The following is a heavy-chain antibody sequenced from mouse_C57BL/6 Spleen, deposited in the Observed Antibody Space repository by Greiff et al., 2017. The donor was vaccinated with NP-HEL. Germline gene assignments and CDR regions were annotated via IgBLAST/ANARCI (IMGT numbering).Heavy chain of an antibody. CDR1: GYTFTSYG. J-gene: IGHJ4*01. CDR2: IYPRSGNT. V-gene: IGHV1-81*01. Sequence: QVQLQQSGAELARPGASVKLSCKASGYTFTSYGISWVKQRTGQGLEWIGEIYPRSGNTYYNEKFKGKATLTADKSSSTAYMELRSLTSEDSAVYFCARSGTSYYYGVYAMDYWGQGTSVTVSS. CDR3: ARSGTSYYYGVYAMDY. D-gene: IGHD1-1*01.